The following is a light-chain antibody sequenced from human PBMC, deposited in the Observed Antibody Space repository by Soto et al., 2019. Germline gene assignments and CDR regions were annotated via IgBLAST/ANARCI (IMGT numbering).Light chain of an antibody. V-gene: IGKV1-5*03. CDR3: QHYNTYPWT. J-gene: IGKJ1*01. Sequence: GDRVTVTCRASQSISSLLAWYQQKPGKAPKLLIYKASTLESGFQSRFGGSGSGTDFTLTISSLQRDDFTSNNCQHYNTYPWTFGQGTKVES. CDR1: QSISSL. CDR2: KAS.